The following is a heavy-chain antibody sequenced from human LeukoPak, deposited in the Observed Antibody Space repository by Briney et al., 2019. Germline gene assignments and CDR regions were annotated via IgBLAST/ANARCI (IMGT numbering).Heavy chain of an antibody. Sequence: SETLSLTCTVSGGSISSSSYYWGWIRQPPGKGLEWIGSIYYSGSTYYNPSLRSRVTISVDTSKNQFSLKLSSVTAADTAVYYCARDYGGTYGSGSYYYGYWGQGTLVTVSS. CDR3: ARDYGGTYGSGSYYYGY. CDR2: IYYSGST. D-gene: IGHD3-10*01. J-gene: IGHJ4*02. V-gene: IGHV4-39*07. CDR1: GGSISSSSYY.